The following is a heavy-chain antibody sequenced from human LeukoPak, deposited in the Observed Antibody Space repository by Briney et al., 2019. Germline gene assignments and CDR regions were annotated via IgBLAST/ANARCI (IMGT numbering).Heavy chain of an antibody. J-gene: IGHJ5*02. D-gene: IGHD6-13*01. CDR1: GGSVSSYY. CDR2: IYYSGST. V-gene: IGHV4-59*02. CDR3: ARGYSSSWYWFDP. Sequence: MPSETLSLTCTVSGGSVSSYYWSWIRQPPGKGLERIGYIYYSGSTNYNPSLKSRVTISVDTSKNQFSLKLSSVTAADTAVYYCARGYSSSWYWFDPWGQGTLVTVSS.